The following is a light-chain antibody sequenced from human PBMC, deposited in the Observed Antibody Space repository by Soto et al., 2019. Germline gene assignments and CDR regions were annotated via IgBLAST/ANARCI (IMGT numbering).Light chain of an antibody. J-gene: IGKJ1*01. Sequence: EIVLTQSPGTLSVSPGERATLSCRASQSVSSNLAWFQHKPGQAPRLLIFAASTRASGVPARFCGSGSGTDFILTITSLQSEDFAVYYCQQYWHWPRTFGQGTKVDIK. CDR3: QQYWHWPRT. CDR2: AAS. V-gene: IGKV3-15*01. CDR1: QSVSSN.